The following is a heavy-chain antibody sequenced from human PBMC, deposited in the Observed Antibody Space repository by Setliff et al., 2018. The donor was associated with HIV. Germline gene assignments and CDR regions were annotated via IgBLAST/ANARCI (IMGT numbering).Heavy chain of an antibody. J-gene: IGHJ3*02. Sequence: PGGSLRLSCVASGFTFSTYWMSWVRQAPGKGLEFVANINQDGSVTNYVDSVKGRFTITRDNARNSLYLEMSTLRAEDTALYYCARSRSTRDAFDTWGRGTMVTVSS. V-gene: IGHV3-7*01. CDR2: INQDGSVT. D-gene: IGHD2-2*01. CDR3: ARSRSTRDAFDT. CDR1: GFTFSTYW.